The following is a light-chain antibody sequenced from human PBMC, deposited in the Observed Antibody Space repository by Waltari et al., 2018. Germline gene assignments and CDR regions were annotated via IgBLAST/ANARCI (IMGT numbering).Light chain of an antibody. CDR3: QQYNSYPYT. V-gene: IGKV1-5*03. Sequence: DIQVTQSPSTLSASVGASVTITCRTSQSLNKWVSWYQQKPGKTPKLLIYRASSLESGVPSRFRGSGSATEFTLSISGLQPDDVATYYCQQYNSYPYTFGQGTKVEI. CDR1: QSLNKW. J-gene: IGKJ2*01. CDR2: RAS.